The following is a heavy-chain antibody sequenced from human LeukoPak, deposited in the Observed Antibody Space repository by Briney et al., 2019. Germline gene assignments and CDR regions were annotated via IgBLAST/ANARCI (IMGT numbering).Heavy chain of an antibody. V-gene: IGHV4-34*01. J-gene: IGHJ5*02. Sequence: SETLSLTCAVYSGSFSGYYWSWIRQPPGKGLEWIGEINHSGSTNYNPSLKSRVTISVDTSKNQFSLKLSSVTAADTAVYYCARRPYRFLEWLQQFDPWGQGTLVTVSS. CDR2: INHSGST. CDR3: ARRPYRFLEWLQQFDP. D-gene: IGHD3-3*01. CDR1: SGSFSGYY.